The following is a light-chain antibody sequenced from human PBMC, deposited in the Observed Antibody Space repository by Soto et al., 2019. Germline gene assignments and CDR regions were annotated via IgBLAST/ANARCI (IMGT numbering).Light chain of an antibody. Sequence: AIQLTQSPSSLSASAGDRVTITFRASQGSSSYLSWYQQKPVKAPKLLIYAASTLQSGVPSRFSGSGSGTDFTLTISCLQSEDFATYYCQQYYSYPRTFGQGTKVDIK. CDR3: QQYYSYPRT. CDR2: AAS. V-gene: IGKV1-8*01. J-gene: IGKJ1*01. CDR1: QGSSSY.